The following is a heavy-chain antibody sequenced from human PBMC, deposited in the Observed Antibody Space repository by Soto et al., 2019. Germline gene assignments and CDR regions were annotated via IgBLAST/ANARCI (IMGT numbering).Heavy chain of an antibody. J-gene: IGHJ6*02. CDR1: GFTFSSYG. CDR3: ARELERYYYGMDV. CDR2: IWYDGSNK. V-gene: IGHV3-33*01. Sequence: QVQLVESGGGVVQPGRSLRLSCAASGFTFSSYGMHWVRQAPGKGLEWVAVIWYDGSNKYYADSVKGRFTISRDNSKNTLYLQMNSLRAEDTAVYYCARELERYYYGMDVWGQGTTVTVSS. D-gene: IGHD1-1*01.